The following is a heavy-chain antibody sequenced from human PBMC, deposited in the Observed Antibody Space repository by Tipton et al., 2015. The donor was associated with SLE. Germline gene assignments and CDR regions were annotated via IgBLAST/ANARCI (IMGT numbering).Heavy chain of an antibody. Sequence: TLSLTCAVSGYSISSGYYWGWIRQPPGKGLEWIGSIYHSGSTNYNPSLKSRVTISVDTSKNQFSLKLSSVTAADTAVYYCARGGLAAAGIPPFDYWGQGTLVTVSS. V-gene: IGHV4-38-2*01. CDR2: IYHSGST. J-gene: IGHJ4*02. D-gene: IGHD6-13*01. CDR3: ARGGLAAAGIPPFDY. CDR1: GYSISSGYY.